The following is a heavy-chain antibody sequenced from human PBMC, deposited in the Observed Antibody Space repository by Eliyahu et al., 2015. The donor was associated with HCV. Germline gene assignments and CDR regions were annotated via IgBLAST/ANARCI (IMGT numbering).Heavy chain of an antibody. CDR3: ARQGTLIAVAGTTSWYFDL. CDR1: GYSFTSYW. Sequence: EVQLVQSGAEVKKPGESLKISCKGSGYSFTSYWIGWVRQMPGKGLEWMGIIYPGDSDTRYSPSFQGQVTISADKSISTAYLQWSSLKASDTAMYYCARQGTLIAVAGTTSWYFDLWGRGTLVTVSS. J-gene: IGHJ2*01. V-gene: IGHV5-51*01. D-gene: IGHD6-19*01. CDR2: IYPGDSDT.